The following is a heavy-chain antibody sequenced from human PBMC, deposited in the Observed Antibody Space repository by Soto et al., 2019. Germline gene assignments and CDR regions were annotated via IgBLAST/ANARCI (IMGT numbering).Heavy chain of an antibody. CDR1: GFTVSSNY. Sequence: EVPLVESGGGLIQPGGSLRLSCAASGFTVSSNYMSWVRQAPGKGLEWVSVIYSGGSTYYADSVKGRFTISRDNSKNTLYLQMNSLRAEDTAVYYCAREEGDGYNFRGGFDYWGQGTLVTVSS. J-gene: IGHJ4*02. V-gene: IGHV3-53*01. D-gene: IGHD5-12*01. CDR3: AREEGDGYNFRGGFDY. CDR2: IYSGGST.